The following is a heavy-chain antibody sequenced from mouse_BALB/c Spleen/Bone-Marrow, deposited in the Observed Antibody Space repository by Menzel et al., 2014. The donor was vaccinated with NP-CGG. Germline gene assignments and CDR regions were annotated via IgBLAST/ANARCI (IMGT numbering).Heavy chain of an antibody. J-gene: IGHJ3*01. CDR1: GYAFTYYL. V-gene: IGHV1-54*01. Sequence: QVQLKESGAEQVRPGTSVKVSCKAAGYAFTYYLIDWIKQRPGQRPGQGLEWIGVINPGTGGTNYNEKFKGRATQTADNSSSTAYMQLSSLTSDDSAVYFCARRPWFAYWGQGTLVTVSA. CDR2: INPGTGGT. CDR3: ARRPWFAY.